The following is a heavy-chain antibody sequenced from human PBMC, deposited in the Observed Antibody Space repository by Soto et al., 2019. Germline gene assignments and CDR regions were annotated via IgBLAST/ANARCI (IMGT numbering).Heavy chain of an antibody. CDR1: GGSISRYY. D-gene: IGHD2-15*01. J-gene: IGHJ4*02. Sequence: PSETLSLTCTVSGGSISRYYWSWIRQPPGKGLEWIGYIYYSGSTNYNPSLKSRVTISVDTSKNQFSLKLSSVTAADTAVYYCARLGGGYCSGGSCYSGAQEYWGQGTLVTVS. CDR2: IYYSGST. V-gene: IGHV4-59*08. CDR3: ARLGGGYCSGGSCYSGAQEY.